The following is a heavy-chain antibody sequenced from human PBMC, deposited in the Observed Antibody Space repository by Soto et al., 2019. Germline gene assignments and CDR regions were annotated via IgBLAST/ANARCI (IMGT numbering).Heavy chain of an antibody. D-gene: IGHD1-26*01. CDR2: INSDGSIT. CDR3: ARAMTSVGAAAKGDF. CDR1: GFTFSSYG. Sequence: GGSLRLSCAASGFTFSSYGMHWVRQAPGKGLVWVSRINSDGSITDYADSVKGRFSISRDNPRNTLYLQMNSLSPEDTAVYYCARAMTSVGAAAKGDFWGQGTLVTVSS. V-gene: IGHV3-74*01. J-gene: IGHJ4*02.